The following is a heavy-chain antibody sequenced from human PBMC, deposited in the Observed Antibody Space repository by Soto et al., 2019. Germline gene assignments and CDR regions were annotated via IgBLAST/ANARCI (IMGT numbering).Heavy chain of an antibody. V-gene: IGHV3-11*06. J-gene: IGHJ4*02. CDR1: GFSFSNYY. CDR3: ARARLVVEGRFDY. CDR2: ISSTATYT. Sequence: GGSLRLSCAASGFSFSNYYMNWIRQAPGKGLEWLSYISSTATYTNYADSVRGRFTISRDSAKNSLYLDMNGLRAEDTAVYYCARARLVVEGRFDYWGQGTLVTVSS. D-gene: IGHD3-22*01.